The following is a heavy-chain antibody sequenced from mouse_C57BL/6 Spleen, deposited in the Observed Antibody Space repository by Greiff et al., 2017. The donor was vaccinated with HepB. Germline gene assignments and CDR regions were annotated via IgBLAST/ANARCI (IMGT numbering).Heavy chain of an antibody. Sequence: EVKVEESGGGLVKPGGSLKLSCAASGFTFSSYAMSWVRQTPEKRLEWVATISDGGSYTYYPDNVKGRFTISRDNAKNNLYLQMSHLKSEDTAMYYCARDNYYGSSYGWYFDVWGTGTTVTVSS. CDR2: ISDGGSYT. CDR3: ARDNYYGSSYGWYFDV. D-gene: IGHD1-1*01. V-gene: IGHV5-4*01. J-gene: IGHJ1*03. CDR1: GFTFSSYA.